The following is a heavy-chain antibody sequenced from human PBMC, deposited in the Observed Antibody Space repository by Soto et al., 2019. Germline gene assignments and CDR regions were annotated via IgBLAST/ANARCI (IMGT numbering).Heavy chain of an antibody. CDR3: AKAEYLGEGSIAVVDLDY. CDR1: GFTFDDYA. CDR2: ISWNSGSI. D-gene: IGHD6-19*01. V-gene: IGHV3-9*01. J-gene: IGHJ4*02. Sequence: DVQLVESGGGLVQPGRSLRLSCAASGFTFDDYAMHWVRQAPGKGLEWVSGISWNSGSIGYADSVKGRFTISRDNAKNSLYLQMNSLRAEDTALYYCAKAEYLGEGSIAVVDLDYWGQGTLVTVSS.